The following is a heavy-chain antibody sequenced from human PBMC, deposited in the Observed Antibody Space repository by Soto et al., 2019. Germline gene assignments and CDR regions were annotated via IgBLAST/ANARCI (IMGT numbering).Heavy chain of an antibody. J-gene: IGHJ3*02. Sequence: PSETLSLTCTVSGASISSSYWSWMRQSPGKGLEWIGYVYYSGSTKYNPSLKSRVTISVDTSKNQFSLKLSSVTAADTAVYYCARGYYDSNGKSNTFDIWGQGTMVTVSS. CDR1: GASISSSY. D-gene: IGHD3-22*01. CDR3: ARGYYDSNGKSNTFDI. CDR2: VYYSGST. V-gene: IGHV4-59*01.